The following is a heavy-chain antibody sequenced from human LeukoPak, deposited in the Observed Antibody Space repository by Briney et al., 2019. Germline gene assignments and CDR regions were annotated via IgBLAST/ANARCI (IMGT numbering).Heavy chain of an antibody. CDR3: AIMHGYYDGSGYWVQ. CDR1: GFTFGSYG. V-gene: IGHV3-23*01. CDR2: ITPNADRT. D-gene: IGHD3-22*01. J-gene: IGHJ1*01. Sequence: GGSLRLSCAASGFTFGSYGMSWVRQAPGKGLEWVSFITPNADRTSYADSVEGRFTISRDNPRDTLYMQMNSLRDEDTALYYCAIMHGYYDGSGYWVQWGQGTLVTVSS.